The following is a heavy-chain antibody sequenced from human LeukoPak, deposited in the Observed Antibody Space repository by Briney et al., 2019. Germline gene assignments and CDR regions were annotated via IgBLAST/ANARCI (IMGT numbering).Heavy chain of an antibody. J-gene: IGHJ4*02. V-gene: IGHV4-4*07. Sequence: PSETLSLTCTVSGGSISSYYWSWIRQPAGKGLEWIGRIYTSGSTNYNPSLKSRVTMSVDTSKNQFSLKLSSVTAADTAVYYCARDRGSGSSPREYYFDYWGRGTLVTVSS. CDR3: ARDRGSGSSPREYYFDY. D-gene: IGHD2-15*01. CDR1: GGSISSYY. CDR2: IYTSGST.